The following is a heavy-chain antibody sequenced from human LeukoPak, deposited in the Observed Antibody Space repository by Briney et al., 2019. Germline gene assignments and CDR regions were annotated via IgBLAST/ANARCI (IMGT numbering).Heavy chain of an antibody. V-gene: IGHV4-59*01. J-gene: IGHJ4*02. CDR1: GGSISSYY. CDR3: ARDFHSAGFDY. CDR2: IYYSGST. D-gene: IGHD6-13*01. Sequence: PSETLSLTGTVSGGSISSYYWSWIRQPPGKGLEWIGYIYYSGSTNYNPSLKSRVTISVDTSKNQFSLKLSSVTAADTAVYYCARDFHSAGFDYWGQGTLVTVSS.